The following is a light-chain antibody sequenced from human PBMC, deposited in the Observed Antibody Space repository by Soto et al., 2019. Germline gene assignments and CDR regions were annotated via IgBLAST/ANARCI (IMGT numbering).Light chain of an antibody. CDR2: GAS. CDR1: QSVSSD. CDR3: QQYYKWPWT. J-gene: IGKJ1*01. V-gene: IGKV3-15*01. Sequence: EIVMTQSPATLSVSPGEGATLSCRASQSVSSDLAWYRQKRGQAPRLLIYGASTRATGIPARFSGSGSGTEFTLTISSLQSEDFAVYYCQQYYKWPWTSGQGTKVEVK.